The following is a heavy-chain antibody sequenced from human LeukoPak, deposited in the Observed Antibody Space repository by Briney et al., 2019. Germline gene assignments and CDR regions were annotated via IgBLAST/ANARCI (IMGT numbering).Heavy chain of an antibody. CDR1: GFTFSSFG. J-gene: IGHJ3*02. CDR2: ISSSSSTI. Sequence: GGSLRPSCAASGFTFSSFGMNWVRQAPGKGLEWISYISSSSSTIDYTDSVKGRFTISRDNAKNSLYLQMNSLRAEDTAVYYCTRDQRKYCSRTTCFVFDIWGQGTVVSVSS. D-gene: IGHD2-2*01. V-gene: IGHV3-48*01. CDR3: TRDQRKYCSRTTCFVFDI.